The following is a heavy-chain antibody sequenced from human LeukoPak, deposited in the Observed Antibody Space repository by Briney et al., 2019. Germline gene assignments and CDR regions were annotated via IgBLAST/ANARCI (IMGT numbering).Heavy chain of an antibody. Sequence: PSETRSLTCAVYGGSFSGYYWSWIRQPPGKGLEWIGEINHSGSTNYNPSLKSRVTISVDTSKNQFSLKLSSVTAADTAVYYCARGSRYCSSTSCWNWFDPWGQGTLVTVSS. CDR3: ARGSRYCSSTSCWNWFDP. CDR1: GGSFSGYY. J-gene: IGHJ5*02. CDR2: INHSGST. D-gene: IGHD2-2*01. V-gene: IGHV4-34*01.